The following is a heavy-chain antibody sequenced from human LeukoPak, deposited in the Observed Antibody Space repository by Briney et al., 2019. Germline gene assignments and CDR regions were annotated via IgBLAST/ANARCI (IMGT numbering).Heavy chain of an antibody. J-gene: IGHJ4*02. CDR3: ARDGNFDY. Sequence: GASVKVSCKASGYTFTAYYMHWVRQAPGQGLEWMGWISPNSSATNYARKFQGRVTMSRDASISTVYMEVSRLTSDDTAMYYCARDGNFDYWGQGTLVTVSS. CDR2: ISPNSSAT. D-gene: IGHD1-26*01. V-gene: IGHV1-2*02. CDR1: GYTFTAYY.